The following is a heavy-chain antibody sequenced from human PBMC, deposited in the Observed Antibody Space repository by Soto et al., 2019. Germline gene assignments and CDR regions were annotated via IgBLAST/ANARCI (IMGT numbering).Heavy chain of an antibody. D-gene: IGHD3-9*01. V-gene: IGHV3-23*01. J-gene: IGHJ4*02. CDR1: GFIFSNYA. Sequence: EVQLLESGGGLVQPGGSLRLSCAASGFIFSNYAMNWVRQAPGKGLEWVSAVGGNGLETYYADSVKGRFTISRDNSKNTLYLQMNSLRAEDTAVYYCAGRTGYPFDYWGQGTLVTVSS. CDR3: AGRTGYPFDY. CDR2: VGGNGLET.